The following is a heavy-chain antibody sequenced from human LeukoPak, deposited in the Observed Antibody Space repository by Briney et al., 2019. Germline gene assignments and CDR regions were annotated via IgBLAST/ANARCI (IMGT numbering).Heavy chain of an antibody. Sequence: GASVKVSFKASGYTFTSYYMHWVRQAPGQGLEWMGIINPSGGSTSYAQKFQGRVTMTRDTSTSTVYMELSSLRSEDTAAYYCARAQLGRDWFDPWGQGTLVTVSS. J-gene: IGHJ5*02. D-gene: IGHD7-27*01. CDR1: GYTFTSYY. CDR3: ARAQLGRDWFDP. CDR2: INPSGGST. V-gene: IGHV1-46*01.